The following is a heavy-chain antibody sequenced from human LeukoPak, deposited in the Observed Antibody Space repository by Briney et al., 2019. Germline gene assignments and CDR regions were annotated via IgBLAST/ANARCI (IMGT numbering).Heavy chain of an antibody. CDR2: ISSHSSTI. V-gene: IGHV3-48*02. Sequence: GGSLRLSCAASGFIFSTYSMYWVRQAPGKGLECVSYISSHSSTIYYADSVKGRFTISRDNAKNSLYLQMNSLRDEDTAVYYCARGYCSGGSCYAGAGYWGQGTLVTVSP. J-gene: IGHJ4*02. D-gene: IGHD2-15*01. CDR1: GFIFSTYS. CDR3: ARGYCSGGSCYAGAGY.